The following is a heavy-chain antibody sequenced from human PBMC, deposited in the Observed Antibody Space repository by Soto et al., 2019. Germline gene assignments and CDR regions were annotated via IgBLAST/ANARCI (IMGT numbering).Heavy chain of an antibody. Sequence: GASVKVSCKASAGTFSSYAISWVRQAPGQGLEWMGGIIPIFGTANYAQEFQGRVSITADESTSTAYMELSSLGSEDTAVYYCARDLAVAGQYYFDYWGQGTLVTVSS. V-gene: IGHV1-69*13. CDR2: IIPIFGTA. CDR1: AGTFSSYA. D-gene: IGHD6-19*01. J-gene: IGHJ4*02. CDR3: ARDLAVAGQYYFDY.